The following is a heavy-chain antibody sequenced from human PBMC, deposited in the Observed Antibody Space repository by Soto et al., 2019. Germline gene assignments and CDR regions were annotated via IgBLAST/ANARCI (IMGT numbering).Heavy chain of an antibody. V-gene: IGHV3-7*01. CDR1: GFTFRSYW. Sequence: ESGGGLVQPGGSLRLSCAASGFTFRSYWMSWVRLAPGKGLEWVANINQDGSEKYYVDSVKGRFTISRDNAKNSLYLQVNSLRAEDTAVYYCARDGVEAGLYLDNWGQGTLVTVSS. CDR2: INQDGSEK. CDR3: ARDGVEAGLYLDN. J-gene: IGHJ4*02. D-gene: IGHD6-19*01.